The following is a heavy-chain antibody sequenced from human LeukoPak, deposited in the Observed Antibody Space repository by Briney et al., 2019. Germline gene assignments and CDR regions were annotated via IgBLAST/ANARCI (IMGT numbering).Heavy chain of an antibody. CDR2: ISYDGSKK. V-gene: IGHV3-30-3*01. CDR1: GFTFSRYA. J-gene: IGHJ4*02. CDR3: ARDSSDY. Sequence: PGTSLRLSCAVYGFTFSRYAMHWVRQAPGKGLEWVAVISYDGSKKADSVKGRFTISRDNSKNTLYLQMTSLRAEDTAVYYCARDSSDYWGQGTLVTVSS.